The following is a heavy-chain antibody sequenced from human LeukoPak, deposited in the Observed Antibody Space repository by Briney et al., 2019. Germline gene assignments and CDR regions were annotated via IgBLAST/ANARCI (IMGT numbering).Heavy chain of an antibody. J-gene: IGHJ6*03. D-gene: IGHD3-3*01. V-gene: IGHV1-46*01. CDR1: GYTFISYY. CDR3: VRDLLPDYTASGVTAYMDV. Sequence: ASVKVSCKASGYTFISYYMHWVRQAPGQGLEWMGIITPNGGNTGCAQKFQGRITMTRDTSTRTVYMELSSLRSDDTAVYYCVRDLLPDYTASGVTAYMDVWGKGTTVTVSS. CDR2: ITPNGGNT.